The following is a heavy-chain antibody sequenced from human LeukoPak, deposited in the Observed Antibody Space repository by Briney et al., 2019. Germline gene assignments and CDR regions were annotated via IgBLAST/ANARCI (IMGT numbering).Heavy chain of an antibody. CDR3: ARAVAATPFDL. Sequence: TLSLTCAVSGGSISSGGYSWSRIRPPPGKGLEWIGYIYYSGSTYYNPSLKSRVTISVDTSKNQFSLKLSSVTAADTAVYYCARAVAATPFDLWGRGTLVTVSS. CDR2: IYYSGST. J-gene: IGHJ2*01. V-gene: IGHV4-30-4*07. D-gene: IGHD2-15*01. CDR1: GGSISSGGYS.